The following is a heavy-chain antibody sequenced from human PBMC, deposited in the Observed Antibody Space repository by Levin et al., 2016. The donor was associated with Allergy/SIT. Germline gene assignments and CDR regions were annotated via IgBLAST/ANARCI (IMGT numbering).Heavy chain of an antibody. CDR3: ARTQNILTGEGYFDY. CDR2: INPNSGGT. D-gene: IGHD3-9*01. V-gene: IGHV1-2*04. Sequence: ASVKVSCKASGYTFTGYYMHWVRQAPGQGLEWMGWINPNSGGTNYAQKFQGWVTMTRDTSISTAYMELSRLRSDDTAVYYCARTQNILTGEGYFDYWGQGTLVTVSS. J-gene: IGHJ4*02. CDR1: GYTFTGYY.